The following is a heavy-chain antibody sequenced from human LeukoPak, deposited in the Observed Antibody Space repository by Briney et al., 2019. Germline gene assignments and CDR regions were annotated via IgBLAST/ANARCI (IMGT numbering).Heavy chain of an antibody. V-gene: IGHV1-18*01. Sequence: ASVKVSYKASGYTFTGHGIYWVRQAPGQGLEWMGWISVYTTNTAYTERLQDRITMTTDPSTSTAYLELRSLRFDDTAVYYCARRHVDHGADHWGQGTLVTVFS. CDR1: GYTFTGHG. CDR3: ARRHVDHGADH. D-gene: IGHD4/OR15-4a*01. CDR2: ISVYTTNT. J-gene: IGHJ5*02.